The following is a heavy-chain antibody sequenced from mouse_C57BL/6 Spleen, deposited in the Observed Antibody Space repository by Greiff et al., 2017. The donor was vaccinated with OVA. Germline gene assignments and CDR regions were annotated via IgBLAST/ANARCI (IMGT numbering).Heavy chain of an antibody. Sequence: EVKVVESEGGLVQPGSSMKLSCTASGFTFSDYYMAWVRQVPEKGLEWVANINYDGISTYYLDSLKSRFIISRDNAKNILYLQLSSLKSEDTATYYCAREDYGVDYWGQGTTLTVSS. CDR3: AREDYGVDY. J-gene: IGHJ2*01. V-gene: IGHV5-16*01. D-gene: IGHD1-2*01. CDR1: GFTFSDYY. CDR2: INYDGIST.